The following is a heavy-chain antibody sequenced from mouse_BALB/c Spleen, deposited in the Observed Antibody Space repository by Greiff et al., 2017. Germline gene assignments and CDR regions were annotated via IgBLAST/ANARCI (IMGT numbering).Heavy chain of an antibody. CDR2: INPGSGGT. J-gene: IGHJ4*01. V-gene: IGHV1-54*01. Sequence: VQLQQSGAELARPGASVKLSCKASGYAFTNYLIEWVKQRPGQGLEWIGVINPGSGGTNYNEKFKGKATLTADKSSSTAYMQLSSLTSDDSAVYFCARENAMDYWGQGTSVTVSS. CDR3: ARENAMDY. CDR1: GYAFTNYL.